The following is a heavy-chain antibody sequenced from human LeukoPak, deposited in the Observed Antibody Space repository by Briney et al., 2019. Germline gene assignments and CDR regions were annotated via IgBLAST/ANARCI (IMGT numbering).Heavy chain of an antibody. CDR3: ASLHGYSYGPGRAFDI. Sequence: GGSLRLSCAASGFTFSSYAMNWVRQAPGKGPEWVSSISSSSSYIYYADSVKGRFTISRDNAKNSPYPQMNSLRAEDTAVYYCASLHGYSYGPGRAFDIWGQGTMVTVSS. J-gene: IGHJ3*02. CDR1: GFTFSSYA. D-gene: IGHD5-18*01. V-gene: IGHV3-21*01. CDR2: ISSSSSYI.